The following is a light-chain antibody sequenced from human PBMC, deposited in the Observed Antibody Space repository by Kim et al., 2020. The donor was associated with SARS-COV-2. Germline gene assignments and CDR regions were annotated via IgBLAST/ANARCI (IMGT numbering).Light chain of an antibody. J-gene: IGKJ1*01. CDR1: QDIRNV. V-gene: IGKV1-6*02. CDR2: GAS. CDR3: LQYHTYPWT. Sequence: ASDGTQVAITGRASQDIRNVLGWYQQKPGKVPKVLISGASTLQSGVPSRFSGSGSGTDFTLTINSLQPEDFATYYCLQYHTYPWTFGQGTKVDIK.